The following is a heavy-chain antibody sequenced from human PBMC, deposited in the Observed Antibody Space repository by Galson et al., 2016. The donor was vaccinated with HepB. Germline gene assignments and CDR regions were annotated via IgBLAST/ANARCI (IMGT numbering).Heavy chain of an antibody. CDR2: ITWYGGDP. CDR1: GFTFGDYT. Sequence: SLRLSCAASGFTFGDYTMHWVRQTPAQGLEWVSLITWYGGDPYYADSVKGRFTISRDNSKNSLYLQMNSLRTEDTALYYCAKDNPLLPGACDYWGQGSLVTVAS. J-gene: IGHJ4*02. D-gene: IGHD3-10*01. V-gene: IGHV3-43*01. CDR3: AKDNPLLPGACDY.